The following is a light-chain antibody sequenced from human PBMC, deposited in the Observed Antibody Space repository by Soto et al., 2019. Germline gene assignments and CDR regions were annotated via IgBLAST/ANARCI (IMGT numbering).Light chain of an antibody. CDR1: SSDVGAYIF. Sequence: QSALTQPAAVSGSPGQSITISCTGTSSDVGAYIFVSWYQQHPSKAPKLMIYAIINRPSGVSNRFSGSKSGNTASLTISGLQAEDEAVYYCVSFTTSRSYVFGTGTKVTVL. CDR3: VSFTTSRSYV. J-gene: IGLJ1*01. V-gene: IGLV2-14*03. CDR2: AII.